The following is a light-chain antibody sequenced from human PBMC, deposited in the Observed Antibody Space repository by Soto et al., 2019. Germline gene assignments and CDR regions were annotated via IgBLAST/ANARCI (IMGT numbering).Light chain of an antibody. Sequence: ANRMYKSPSSVSASKGDRVSIPCRATQDIGTYLAWYQQIPGKAPKLLIYDASTLQTGVPSRFSGSGSGTDFTLTISYLQSEDFGTYYCQQFYNYPRTFCQGTNVDIK. V-gene: IGKV1-8*01. CDR2: DAS. CDR3: QQFYNYPRT. J-gene: IGKJ1*01. CDR1: QDIGTY.